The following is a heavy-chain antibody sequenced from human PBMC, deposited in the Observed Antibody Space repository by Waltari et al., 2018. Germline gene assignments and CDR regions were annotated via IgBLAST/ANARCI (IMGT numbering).Heavy chain of an antibody. CDR3: ARGSPDMSAAGPDY. CDR2: IEQDGREK. V-gene: IGHV3-7*03. Sequence: EVKLAESGGGLVRPGGSLRLPCAASGCSLRSYWMNWVRQAPGKGLEWVTNIEQDGREKYYVDSVKGRFTISRDNSKNSVYLQMNSLRAEDTAVYYCARGSPDMSAAGPDYWGQGTLVVVSS. D-gene: IGHD6-13*01. CDR1: GCSLRSYW. J-gene: IGHJ4*02.